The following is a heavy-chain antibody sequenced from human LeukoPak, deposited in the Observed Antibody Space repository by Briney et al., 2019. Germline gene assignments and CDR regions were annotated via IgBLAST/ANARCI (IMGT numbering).Heavy chain of an antibody. CDR2: ISYDGSNK. CDR3: ARDPYTLLAVGGLFDY. J-gene: IGHJ4*02. CDR1: GFTFSSYA. Sequence: GRSLRLSCAASGFTFSSYAMHWVRQVPGKGLEWVAVISYDGSNKYYADSVKGRFTISRDNSKNTLYLQMNSLRAEDTAVYYCARDPYTLLAVGGLFDYWGQGTLVTVSS. D-gene: IGHD6-19*01. V-gene: IGHV3-30*04.